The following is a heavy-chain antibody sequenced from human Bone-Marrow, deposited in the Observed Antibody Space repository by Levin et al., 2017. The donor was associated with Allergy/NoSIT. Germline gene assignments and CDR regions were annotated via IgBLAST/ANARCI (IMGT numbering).Heavy chain of an antibody. D-gene: IGHD2-15*01. CDR2: IKSKTDGGTT. CDR1: GFTFSNAW. V-gene: IGHV3-15*01. J-gene: IGHJ4*02. Sequence: LSLTCAASGFTFSNAWMSWVRQAPGKGLEWVGRIKSKTDGGTTDYAAPVKGRFTISRDDSKNTLYLQMNSLKTEDTAVYYCTTCSGGSCYPGDYFDYWGQGTLVTVSS. CDR3: TTCSGGSCYPGDYFDY.